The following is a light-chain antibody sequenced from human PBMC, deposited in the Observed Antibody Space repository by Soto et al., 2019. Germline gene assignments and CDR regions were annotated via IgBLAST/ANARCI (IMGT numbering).Light chain of an antibody. V-gene: IGKV1-33*01. CDR2: DAS. CDR3: QHYDHLPPLS. J-gene: IGKJ4*01. Sequence: DIQMTQSPSSLSASVGDRVTITCQASQDIKNYLNWYQQKPGRAPNLLIYDASNLKTGVPSRFSGSGSGTHFTFTISSLQPEDIATYYCQHYDHLPPLSFGGGTKVEIK. CDR1: QDIKNY.